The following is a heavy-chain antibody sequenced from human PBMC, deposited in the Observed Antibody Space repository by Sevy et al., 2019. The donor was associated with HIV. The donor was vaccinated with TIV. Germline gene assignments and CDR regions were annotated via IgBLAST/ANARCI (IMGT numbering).Heavy chain of an antibody. J-gene: IGHJ3*02. CDR1: GFTFSYYG. Sequence: GESLKISCAASGFTFSYYGIHWVRQAPGKGLEWVAFITYDGSNKHYADSVKGRFTISRDNSENTLYLQMNSLRAEDTAMYYCARDRKVVLVVYAIPFDAFDIWGQGTLVTVSS. V-gene: IGHV3-30*02. CDR2: ITYDGSNK. D-gene: IGHD2-8*02. CDR3: ARDRKVVLVVYAIPFDAFDI.